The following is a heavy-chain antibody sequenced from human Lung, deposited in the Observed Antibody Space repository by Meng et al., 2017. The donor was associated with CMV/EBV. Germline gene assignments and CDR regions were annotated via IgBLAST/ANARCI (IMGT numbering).Heavy chain of an antibody. J-gene: IGHJ5*02. D-gene: IGHD3-10*01. CDR2: INHSGST. CDR1: GGSFSGYY. Sequence: QVQLQQWGAGLLKPSEPLSFTCAVYGGSFSGYYWSWIRQPPGKGLEWIGEINHSGSTNYNPSLKSRVTISVDTSKNQFSLKLSSVTAADTAVYYCARERGAGSTQRGWVDPWGQGTLGTVSS. CDR3: ARERGAGSTQRGWVDP. V-gene: IGHV4-34*01.